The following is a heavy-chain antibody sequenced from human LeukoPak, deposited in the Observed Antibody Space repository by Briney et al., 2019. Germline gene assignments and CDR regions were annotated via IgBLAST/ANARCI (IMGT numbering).Heavy chain of an antibody. CDR3: ARKIWSITGTTNYFDY. CDR2: ISYDGSNK. D-gene: IGHD1-7*01. V-gene: IGHV3-30*03. CDR1: GFTFSSYG. J-gene: IGHJ4*02. Sequence: PGGSLRLSCAASGFTFSSYGMHWVRQAPGKGLEWVAVISYDGSNKYYADSVKGRFTISRDNSKNTLYLQMNSLRAEDTAVYYCARKIWSITGTTNYFDYWGQGTLVTVSS.